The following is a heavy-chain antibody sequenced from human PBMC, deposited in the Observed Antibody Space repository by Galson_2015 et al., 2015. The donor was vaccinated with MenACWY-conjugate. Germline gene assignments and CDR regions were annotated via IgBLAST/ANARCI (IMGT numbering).Heavy chain of an antibody. Sequence: SETLSLTCRVSGGSLTAYYWAWIRQPPGKGLEWIGCTYYSGSTKYSPSLNSRVTISVDTSNNQFSLKLSSVTAEDTAVYYCVRDPKQIATTVPMGRFDYWGQGTLVTVSS. J-gene: IGHJ4*02. D-gene: IGHD4-17*01. V-gene: IGHV4-59*01. CDR1: GGSLTAYY. CDR3: VRDPKQIATTVPMGRFDY. CDR2: TYYSGST.